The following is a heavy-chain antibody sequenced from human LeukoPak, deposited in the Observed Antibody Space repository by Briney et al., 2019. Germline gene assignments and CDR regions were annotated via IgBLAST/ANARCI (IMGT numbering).Heavy chain of an antibody. V-gene: IGHV1-18*01. CDR3: ARDGAYSSSWYYFDY. J-gene: IGHJ4*02. Sequence: ASVTVSCKASGYTFTSYGISWVRQAPGQGLEWMGWISAYNGNTNYAQKLQGRVTMTTDTSTSTAYMELRSLRSDDTAVYYCARDGAYSSSWYYFDYWGQGTLVTVSS. D-gene: IGHD6-13*01. CDR2: ISAYNGNT. CDR1: GYTFTSYG.